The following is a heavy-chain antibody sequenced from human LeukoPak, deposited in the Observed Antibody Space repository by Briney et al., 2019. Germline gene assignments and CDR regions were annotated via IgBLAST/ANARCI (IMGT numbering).Heavy chain of an antibody. CDR1: GFTFNTYT. CDR2: ISSSSSYI. D-gene: IGHD3-3*01. V-gene: IGHV3-21*01. CDR3: ARDFKYYDFWSGYVDY. J-gene: IGHJ4*02. Sequence: GGSLRLSCAASGFTFNTYTMNWVRQAPGKGLEWVSSISSSSSYIYYADSVKGRFTISRDNAKNSLYLQMNSLRAEDTAVYYCARDFKYYDFWSGYVDYWGQGTLVTVSS.